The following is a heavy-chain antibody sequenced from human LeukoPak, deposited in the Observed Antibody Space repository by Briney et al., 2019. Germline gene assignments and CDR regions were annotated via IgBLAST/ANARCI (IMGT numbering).Heavy chain of an antibody. CDR2: ISGSGGDT. D-gene: IGHD1-14*01. Sequence: GGSLRLSCTASGFTFDSYAMSWVRQAPGKGLEWVSLISGSGGDTYYTDSVKGRFTISRDNSKNTLYLQMNSLRAEDTAIYYCAKDLSRHNPAPLSCDYWGQGTLVTVSS. CDR1: GFTFDSYA. V-gene: IGHV3-23*01. CDR3: AKDLSRHNPAPLSCDY. J-gene: IGHJ4*02.